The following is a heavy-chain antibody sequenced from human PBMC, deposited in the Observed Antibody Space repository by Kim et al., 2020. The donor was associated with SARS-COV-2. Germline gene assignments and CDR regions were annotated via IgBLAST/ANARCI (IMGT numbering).Heavy chain of an antibody. CDR1: GFTFSSYW. V-gene: IGHV3-7*05. CDR3: ARGGYSGYDIPIDY. D-gene: IGHD5-12*01. J-gene: IGHJ4*02. Sequence: GGSLRLSCAASGFTFSSYWMSWVRQAPGKGLEWVANIKQDGSEKYYVDSVKGRFTISRDNAKNSLYLQMNSLRAEDTAVYYCARGGYSGYDIPIDYWGQGTLVTVSS. CDR2: IKQDGSEK.